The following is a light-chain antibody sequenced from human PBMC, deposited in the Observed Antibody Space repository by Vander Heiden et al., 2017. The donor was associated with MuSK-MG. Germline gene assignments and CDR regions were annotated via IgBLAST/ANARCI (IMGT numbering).Light chain of an antibody. V-gene: IGKV1-5*03. CDR3: QQYKTFWT. CDR1: QSISGW. J-gene: IGKJ1*01. CDR2: KAS. Sequence: DIQMTQSPSTLSASVGDRVTITCRASQSISGWLAWYQQKPGKAPKLLIYKASTLESGVPSRFSGSGSGTEFTLNISSLQPDDYATYYCQQYKTFWTFGQGTKVEIK.